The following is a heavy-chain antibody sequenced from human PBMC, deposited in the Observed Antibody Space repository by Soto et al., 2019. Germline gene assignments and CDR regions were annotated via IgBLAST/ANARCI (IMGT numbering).Heavy chain of an antibody. CDR2: ISDSAANT. CDR1: GFAFSGYD. CDR3: AKGLQVTGPGGVY. Sequence: EVQLLDSGGGLVQPGGSLRLSCAASGFAFSGYDMNWVRQAPGKGLEWVSTISDSAANTYYADSVKGRFTISRDNSKGTLYLQMNSLRAEDTAVYYCAKGLQVTGPGGVYWGQGTLVTVSS. D-gene: IGHD2-8*02. V-gene: IGHV3-23*01. J-gene: IGHJ4*02.